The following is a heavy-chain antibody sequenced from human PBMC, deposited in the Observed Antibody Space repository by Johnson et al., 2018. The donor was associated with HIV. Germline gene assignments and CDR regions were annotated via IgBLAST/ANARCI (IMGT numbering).Heavy chain of an antibody. CDR3: ARDEWHSGSDAFDI. V-gene: IGHV3-20*04. J-gene: IGHJ3*02. D-gene: IGHD1-26*01. Sequence: VQLVESGGGMVRPGGSLRLSCAASRFIFDDYGMSWVRQAPGKGLEWVSGINWNGGSTGYADSVRGRFTISRDNAKNSLYLQMNILRAEDTAVYYCARDEWHSGSDAFDIWGQGTMVTVSS. CDR1: RFIFDDYG. CDR2: INWNGGST.